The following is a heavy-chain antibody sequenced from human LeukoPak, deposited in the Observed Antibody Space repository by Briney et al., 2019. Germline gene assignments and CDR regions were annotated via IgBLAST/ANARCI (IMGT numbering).Heavy chain of an antibody. CDR2: ISGSGGST. J-gene: IGHJ3*02. V-gene: IGHV3-23*01. CDR3: PKDGGEYDDSSGAFDI. D-gene: IGHD3-22*01. Sequence: GGSLSLSCAASGFTFSRYAMSWVRQAPGKGLEWVSAISGSGGSTYYADSVKGRFTIYRDNSKNTLYLPMNSLRAEDRAGYDCPKDGGEYDDSSGAFDIWGQGTMVTVSS. CDR1: GFTFSRYA.